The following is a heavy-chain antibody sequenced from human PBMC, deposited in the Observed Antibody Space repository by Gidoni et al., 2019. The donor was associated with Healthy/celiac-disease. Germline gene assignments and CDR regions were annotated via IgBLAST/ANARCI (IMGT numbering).Heavy chain of an antibody. V-gene: IGHV3-73*02. D-gene: IGHD2-15*01. J-gene: IGHJ6*02. Sequence: EVPLVESGGGLVQPGVSLNLSCAASGFTFSASALHWVRQASGKGLEWVGRIRSKENSYATAYAASVKGRFNIYRDDTKNTAYLKMNSLKTEDTAVYYCTRSRDGIVVVVAATRFYYGMDVWGQGTTVTVSS. CDR1: GFTFSASA. CDR2: IRSKENSYAT. CDR3: TRSRDGIVVVVAATRFYYGMDV.